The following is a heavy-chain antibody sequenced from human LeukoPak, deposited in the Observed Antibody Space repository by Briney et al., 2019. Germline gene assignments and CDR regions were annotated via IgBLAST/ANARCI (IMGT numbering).Heavy chain of an antibody. V-gene: IGHV1-69*06. CDR2: IIPLFNTA. D-gene: IGHD3-22*01. J-gene: IGHJ4*02. Sequence: ASVKVSCKASGGTFGNFAFSWVRQAPGQGLEWMGGIIPLFNTANYAERFQGRVTISADKSTSTAYMELSSLRSEDTAVYYCARGARNYYDSSGSPFDYWGQGTLVTVSS. CDR1: GGTFGNFA. CDR3: ARGARNYYDSSGSPFDY.